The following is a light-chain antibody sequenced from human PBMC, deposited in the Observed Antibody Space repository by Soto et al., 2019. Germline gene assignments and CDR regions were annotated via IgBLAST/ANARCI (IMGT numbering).Light chain of an antibody. V-gene: IGLV2-14*01. CDR2: GVS. Sequence: QSALTQPASVSGSPGQSITISCSGTRSDIGSYNYVAWYQQFPGKTPKILIYGVSNRPSGVSSRFSGSKSGNTASLTITGLQADDEADYYCSTFGGTGVFGTGTKLTVL. CDR1: RSDIGSYNY. J-gene: IGLJ1*01. CDR3: STFGGTGV.